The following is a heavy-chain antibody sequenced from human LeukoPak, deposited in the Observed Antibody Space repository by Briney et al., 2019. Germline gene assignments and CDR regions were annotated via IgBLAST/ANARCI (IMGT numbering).Heavy chain of an antibody. CDR3: ARDGPNQWIQLWTGVYYYYGMDV. CDR1: GFTFSSYW. Sequence: GGSLRLSCAASGFTFSSYWMSWVRQAPGKGLEWVGNIKQDGSEKYYVDSVKGRFTISRDNAKNSLYLQMNSLRAEDTAVYYCARDGPNQWIQLWTGVYYYYGMDVWGQGTTVTVSS. V-gene: IGHV3-7*01. J-gene: IGHJ6*02. CDR2: IKQDGSEK. D-gene: IGHD5-18*01.